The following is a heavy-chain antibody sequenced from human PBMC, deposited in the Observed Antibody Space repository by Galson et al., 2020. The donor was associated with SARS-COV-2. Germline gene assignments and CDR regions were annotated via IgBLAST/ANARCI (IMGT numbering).Heavy chain of an antibody. D-gene: IGHD3-3*01. CDR2: INHSGST. CDR1: GGSFSGYY. J-gene: IGHJ3*02. V-gene: IGHV4-34*01. CDR3: ARDRGTIFGVVTVNDAFDI. Sequence: SETLSLTCAVYGGSFSGYYWSWIRQPPGKGLEWIGEINHSGSTNYNLSLKSRVTISVDTSKNQFSLKLSSVTAADTAVYYCARDRGTIFGVVTVNDAFDIWGQGTMVTVSS.